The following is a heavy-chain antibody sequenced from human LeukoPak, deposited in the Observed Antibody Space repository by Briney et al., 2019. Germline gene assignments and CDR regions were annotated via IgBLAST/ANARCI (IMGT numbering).Heavy chain of an antibody. Sequence: GESLKISCKGSGYTFDTYWIGWVRQMPGKGLEWMGIIYPGDSDTKYRPSFQGQVTISADKSISTAYLQWSSLKASDTAMYYCARRGWASGYFEYWGQGTLVTVSS. V-gene: IGHV5-51*01. D-gene: IGHD1-26*01. CDR3: ARRGWASGYFEY. CDR1: GYTFDTYW. J-gene: IGHJ4*02. CDR2: IYPGDSDT.